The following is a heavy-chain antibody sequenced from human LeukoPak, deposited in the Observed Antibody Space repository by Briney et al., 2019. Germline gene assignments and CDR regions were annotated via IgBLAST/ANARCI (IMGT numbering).Heavy chain of an antibody. D-gene: IGHD6-13*01. CDR3: ARVRAAAVDY. V-gene: IGHV1-18*04. CDR2: ISVSNGNT. Sequence: ASVKVSCKTSGCTFTSYGITWVRQAPGQGLEWMGWISVSNGNTNYEWRFQGRVSMTTDISTDTAHMELTSLTSDDTAVYFCARVRAAAVDYWGQGTLVTVSS. CDR1: GCTFTSYG. J-gene: IGHJ4*02.